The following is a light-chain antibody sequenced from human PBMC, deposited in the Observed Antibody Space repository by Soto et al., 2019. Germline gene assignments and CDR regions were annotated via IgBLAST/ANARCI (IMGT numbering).Light chain of an antibody. V-gene: IGLV1-40*01. CDR1: SSNIGAGYD. Sequence: QSVLTQPPSVSGAPGQRVTISCTGSSSNIGAGYDVHWYQQLPGTAPKLLIYGNSNRPSGVPDRFSGSKSGTSVSLAITGLQAEDEADYYCQSYASIVSVLFGGGTKVTVL. CDR3: QSYASIVSVL. CDR2: GNS. J-gene: IGLJ3*02.